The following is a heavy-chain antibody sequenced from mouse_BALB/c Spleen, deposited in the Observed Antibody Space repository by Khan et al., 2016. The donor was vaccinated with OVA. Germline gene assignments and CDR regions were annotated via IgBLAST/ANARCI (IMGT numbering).Heavy chain of an antibody. J-gene: IGHJ4*01. V-gene: IGHV5-17*02. CDR1: GFTFSSFG. D-gene: IGHD1-2*01. CDR2: ISSGSSTI. Sequence: LVESGGGLVQPGGSRKLSCAASGFTFSSFGMHWVRQAAEKGLEWVAYISSGSSTIYYADSVKGRFTISRDNPKNTLFLQMTSLRSEDTARYYCARPVITTAKGAMDYWGQGTSVTVSS. CDR3: ARPVITTAKGAMDY.